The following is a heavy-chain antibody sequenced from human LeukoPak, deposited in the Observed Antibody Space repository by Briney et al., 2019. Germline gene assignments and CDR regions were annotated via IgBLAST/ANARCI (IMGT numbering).Heavy chain of an antibody. CDR1: GYTFTSYG. J-gene: IGHJ6*02. CDR3: ARDYGSGWYHYYYGMDV. D-gene: IGHD6-19*01. Sequence: ASVKVSCKASGYTFTSYGISWVRQAPGQGLEWMGWISAYNGNTNYAQKLQGRVTMTTDTSTSTAYMELRSLRSDDTAVYYCARDYGSGWYHYYYGMDVWGQGTTVTVSS. V-gene: IGHV1-18*01. CDR2: ISAYNGNT.